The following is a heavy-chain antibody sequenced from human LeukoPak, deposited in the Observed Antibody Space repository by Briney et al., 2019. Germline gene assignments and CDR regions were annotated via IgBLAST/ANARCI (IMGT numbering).Heavy chain of an antibody. Sequence: PSETLSLTCTISGGSISSNYWSWLRQPPGKGLEWIAYIYYSGRTKTNPSLNSRVTISLDTSRNQFSLRLSSVTAADTAVYYCASGPDFYMDVWGKGTTVTVSS. CDR2: IYYSGRT. D-gene: IGHD3-3*01. J-gene: IGHJ6*03. CDR1: GGSISSNY. V-gene: IGHV4-59*01. CDR3: ASGPDFYMDV.